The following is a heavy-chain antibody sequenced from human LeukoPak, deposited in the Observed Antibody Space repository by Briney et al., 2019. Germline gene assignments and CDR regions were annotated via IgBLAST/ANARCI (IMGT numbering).Heavy chain of an antibody. D-gene: IGHD2-15*01. Sequence: GGSLRLSCAASGFAVSSNYMSWVRQAPGKGLEWVSVIYSGGSTYYADSVKGRFTISRDNSKNTLYLQMNSLRVEDTAVYYCAREVVVGGGAGGGFAYRGQPTLPTHSS. J-gene: IGHJ4*02. CDR1: GFAVSSNY. CDR2: IYSGGST. V-gene: IGHV3-53*01. CDR3: AREVVVGGGAGGGFAY.